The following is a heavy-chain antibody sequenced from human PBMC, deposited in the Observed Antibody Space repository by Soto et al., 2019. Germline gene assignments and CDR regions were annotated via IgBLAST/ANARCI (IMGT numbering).Heavy chain of an antibody. CDR3: ARPRRSDFWSGPDAFDI. V-gene: IGHV1-69*02. D-gene: IGHD3-3*01. CDR2: IIPILGIA. J-gene: IGHJ3*02. CDR1: GGTLGSYT. Sequence: SVKVSCKASGGTLGSYTSSWVRQAPGQGLEWMGRIIPILGIANYAQKFQGRVTITADKSTSTAYMELSSPRSEDTAVYYCARPRRSDFWSGPDAFDIWGQGTMVTVSS.